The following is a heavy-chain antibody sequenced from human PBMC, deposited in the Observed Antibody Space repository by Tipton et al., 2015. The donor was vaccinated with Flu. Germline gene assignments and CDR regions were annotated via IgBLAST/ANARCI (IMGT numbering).Heavy chain of an antibody. CDR1: GYTFTSYG. Sequence: QSGPEVKKPGASVKVSCKASGYTFTSYGISWVRQAPGQGLEWMGWISAYNGNTNYAQKLQGRVTMTTDTSTSTAYMELRSLRSDAPAFYCCGRQRVSSPAVFAFDIWGQGTMVTVSS. CDR3: GRQRVSSPAVFAFDI. D-gene: IGHD3-10*02. CDR2: ISAYNGNT. J-gene: IGHJ3*02. V-gene: IGHV1-18*04.